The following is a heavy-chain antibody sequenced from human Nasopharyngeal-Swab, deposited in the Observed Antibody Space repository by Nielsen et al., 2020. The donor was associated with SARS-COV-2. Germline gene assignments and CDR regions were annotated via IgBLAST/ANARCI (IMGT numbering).Heavy chain of an antibody. CDR3: ARDDYGDYYYYMDV. CDR2: IKQDGSEK. V-gene: IGHV3-7*01. Sequence: WIRQPPGKGLEWVANIKQDGSEKYYVDSVKGRFTISRDNAKNSLYLQMNGLRAEDTAVYYCARDDYGDYYYYMDVWGKGTTVTVSS. D-gene: IGHD4-17*01. J-gene: IGHJ6*03.